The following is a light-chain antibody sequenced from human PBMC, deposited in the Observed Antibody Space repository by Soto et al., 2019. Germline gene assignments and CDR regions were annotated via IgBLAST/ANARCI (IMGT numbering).Light chain of an antibody. CDR3: CSYAGSSTFYV. CDR1: SSDVGGYNL. Sequence: QSALTQPASVSGSPGQSIAISCTGTSSDVGGYNLVSWYQQHPGKAPKLMIYEGSKRPSGISNRFSGSKSGNTASLIISGLQAEDEADYYCCSYAGSSTFYVFGGGTKVTVL. CDR2: EGS. J-gene: IGLJ1*01. V-gene: IGLV2-23*01.